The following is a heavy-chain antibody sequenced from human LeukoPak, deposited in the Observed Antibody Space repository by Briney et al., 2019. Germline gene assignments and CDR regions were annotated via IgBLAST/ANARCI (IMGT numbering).Heavy chain of an antibody. V-gene: IGHV1-69*04. Sequence: ASVKVSCKASGGTFSSYAISWVRQAPGQGLEWMGRIIPILGIANYAQKFQGRVTITADKSTSTAYMELSSLRSEDTAVYYCASRTFWSGSYYYYGMDVWGQGTTVTVSS. D-gene: IGHD3-3*01. J-gene: IGHJ6*02. CDR1: GGTFSSYA. CDR3: ASRTFWSGSYYYYGMDV. CDR2: IIPILGIA.